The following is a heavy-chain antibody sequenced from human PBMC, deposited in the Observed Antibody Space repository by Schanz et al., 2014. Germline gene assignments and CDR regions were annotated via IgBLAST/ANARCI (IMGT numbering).Heavy chain of an antibody. V-gene: IGHV3-30*14. Sequence: QVQLVESFFFFFPPLRSLRLSCAASGFTFSNFAMHWVRQAPGKGLEWVTIISHDGSIQYGADSVKGRFTLSRDNSKNTLYLQMNSLIAEDTAVYYCAKCIGWYGRCAFDIWGQGTMVTVSS. CDR2: ISHDGSIQ. J-gene: IGHJ3*02. CDR3: AKCIGWYGRCAFDI. CDR1: GFTFSNFA. D-gene: IGHD6-19*01.